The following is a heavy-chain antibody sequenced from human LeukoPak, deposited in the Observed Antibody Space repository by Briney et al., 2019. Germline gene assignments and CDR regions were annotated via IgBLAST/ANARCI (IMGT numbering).Heavy chain of an antibody. Sequence: SESLSLTCSVSGFSISSAYHWGWIRQPPGGRLEWIGSISHTGVTYYNPSFKSRLTISLDTSKDEFSLQLTSVTAADTAMYYCARDDIGFEYWGQGIVATVSS. CDR2: ISHTGVT. J-gene: IGHJ4*02. V-gene: IGHV4-38-2*02. CDR3: ARDDIGFEY. CDR1: GFSISSAYH.